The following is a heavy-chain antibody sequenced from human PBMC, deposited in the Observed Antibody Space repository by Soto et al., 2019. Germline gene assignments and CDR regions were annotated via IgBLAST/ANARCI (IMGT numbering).Heavy chain of an antibody. J-gene: IGHJ3*01. CDR1: GYSFTSYW. CDR2: IDPSDFYT. CDR3: ARLWYCSSTSCYGSDAFDV. Sequence: GESLKISCKGSGYSFTSYWISWVRQMPGKGLEWMGRIDPSDFYTNYSPSFQGHVTITADKSISTAYLQWSSLKASDTAMYYCARLWYCSSTSCYGSDAFDVWGQGTMVTVSS. V-gene: IGHV5-10-1*01. D-gene: IGHD2-2*01.